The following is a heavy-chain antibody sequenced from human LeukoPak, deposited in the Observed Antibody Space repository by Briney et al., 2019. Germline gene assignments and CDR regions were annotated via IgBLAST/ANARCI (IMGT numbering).Heavy chain of an antibody. D-gene: IGHD3-22*01. V-gene: IGHV4-4*07. CDR1: GGSISSYY. J-gene: IGHJ3*02. Sequence: SETLSLTCTVSGGSISSYYWSWIPQPAGKGLEWIGRIYTSGSTNYNPSLKSRVTMSVDTSKNQFSLKLSSVTAADTAVYYCARDRSYYDSSGYYTDAFDIWGQGTMVTVSS. CDR3: ARDRSYYDSSGYYTDAFDI. CDR2: IYTSGST.